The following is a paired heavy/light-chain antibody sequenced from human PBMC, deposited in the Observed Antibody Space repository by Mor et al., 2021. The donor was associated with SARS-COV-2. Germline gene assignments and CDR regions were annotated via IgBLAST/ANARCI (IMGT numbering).Heavy chain of an antibody. CDR3: AKDQEGYGHFEEFDS. J-gene: IGHJ4*02. Sequence: QVQLVESGGGVVQPGKSLRLSCAASAFTFSNYGMHWVRQAPGKGLQWVALISNDGMNKYYADSVKGRFTISRDNSKNTLYLQMNSLKTEDTAVYYCAKDQEGYGHFEEFDSWGQGTLVTVSS. V-gene: IGHV3-30*18. CDR1: AFTFSNYG. D-gene: IGHD4-17*01. CDR2: ISNDGMNK.
Light chain of an antibody. CDR1: QSVNTY. CDR3: QERSNWPPGYS. CDR2: DAS. J-gene: IGKJ2*03. V-gene: IGKV3-11*01. Sequence: ENVLTQSPATLSLSPGEGATLSCRASQSVNTYIAWYQQKPGQAPRLLIYDASNRATGIPARFSGSGSGTDFTLTISSLETEDFAVYFCQERSNWPPGYSFGQGTKLEIK.